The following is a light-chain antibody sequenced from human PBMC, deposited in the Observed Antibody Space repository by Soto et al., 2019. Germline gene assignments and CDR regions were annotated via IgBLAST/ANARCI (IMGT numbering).Light chain of an antibody. CDR2: GAS. V-gene: IGKV1-39*01. Sequence: DIQMTQSPSSLSASIGDRVTITCRASQRITNRLNWYQHRPGKAPRLLIYGASSLESGVPSRFSGSASGTDFTLTISSLEPEDFAVYYCQQRSNWLTFGGGTKVEIK. J-gene: IGKJ4*01. CDR3: QQRSNWLT. CDR1: QRITNR.